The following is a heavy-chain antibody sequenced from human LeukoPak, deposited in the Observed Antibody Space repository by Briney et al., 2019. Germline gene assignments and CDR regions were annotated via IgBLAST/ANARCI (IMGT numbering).Heavy chain of an antibody. J-gene: IGHJ4*02. CDR2: VLGNTDFA. D-gene: IGHD2-2*01. V-gene: IGHV3-30-3*01. Sequence: GGSLRLSCSASGITLMSYTIHWLRRAPGRGLEWLTLVLGNTDFAYHADSVKGRFIISRDTSKNVVYLQMNSLRPEDTAVYYCARAHFPEFKGDIVVVPAACGYWGQGTLVTVSS. CDR3: ARAHFPEFKGDIVVVPAACGY. CDR1: GITLMSYT.